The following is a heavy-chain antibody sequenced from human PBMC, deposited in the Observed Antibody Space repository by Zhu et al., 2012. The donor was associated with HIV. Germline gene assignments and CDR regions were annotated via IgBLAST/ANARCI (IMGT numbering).Heavy chain of an antibody. V-gene: IGHV4-34*02. Sequence: QVQLQQWGTGLLQPLETLSLKCAVYGGSFKSHQWNWIRHFPDRGLEWIGEINHNGDTNLNPSLQDRVSISVDTSKNQFALNVTSMTAADTAIYYCARPPPRLWDWFDPGSGNPVTISS. CDR1: GGSFKSHQ. CDR3: ARPPPRLWDWFDP. D-gene: IGHD3-16*01. CDR2: INHNGDT. J-gene: IGHJ5*02.